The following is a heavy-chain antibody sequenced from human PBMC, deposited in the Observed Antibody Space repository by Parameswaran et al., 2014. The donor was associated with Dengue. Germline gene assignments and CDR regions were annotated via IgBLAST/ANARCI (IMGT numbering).Heavy chain of an antibody. CDR2: ISAYNGNT. Sequence: WVRQAPGQGLEWMGWISAYNGNTNYAQKLQGRVTMTTDTSTSTAYMELRSLRSDDTAVYYCAKTDIVVVPAAYMRYYYGMDVWGQGTTVTVSS. V-gene: IGHV1-18*01. D-gene: IGHD2-2*01. J-gene: IGHJ6*02. CDR3: AKTDIVVVPAAYMRYYYGMDV.